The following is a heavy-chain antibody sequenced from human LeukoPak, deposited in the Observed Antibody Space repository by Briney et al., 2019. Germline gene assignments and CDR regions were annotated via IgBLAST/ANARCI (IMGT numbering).Heavy chain of an antibody. CDR3: ARDVTYYDFWSGYSWFDP. Sequence: SQTLSLTSTVSGGSISSGDYYWSWIRQPPGKGLKWIGYIYYSGSTYYNPSLKSRVTISVDTSKNQFSLKLSSVTAADTAVYYCARDVTYYDFWSGYSWFDPWGQGTLVTVSS. CDR2: IYYSGST. CDR1: GGSISSGDYY. V-gene: IGHV4-30-4*08. J-gene: IGHJ5*02. D-gene: IGHD3-3*01.